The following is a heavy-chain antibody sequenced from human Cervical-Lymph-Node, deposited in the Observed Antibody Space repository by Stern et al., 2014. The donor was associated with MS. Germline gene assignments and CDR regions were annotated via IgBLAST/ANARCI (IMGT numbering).Heavy chain of an antibody. Sequence: VQLVESGGGLVKPGGSLRLSCAASGFTFSTYSMNWVRQAPGKGLEWVSSISSSSTYTHYADSVKGRFTISRDNAKNSLYLQMNSLRAEDTAVYYCARSGYSNGYYYYGMDVWGQGTTVTVSS. CDR1: GFTFSTYS. V-gene: IGHV3-21*01. CDR3: ARSGYSNGYYYYGMDV. J-gene: IGHJ6*02. CDR2: ISSSSTYT. D-gene: IGHD4-11*01.